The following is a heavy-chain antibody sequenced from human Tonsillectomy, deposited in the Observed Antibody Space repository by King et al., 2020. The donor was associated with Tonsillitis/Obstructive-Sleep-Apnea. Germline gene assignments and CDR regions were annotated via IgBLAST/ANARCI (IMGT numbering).Heavy chain of an antibody. CDR2: IWYDGGNE. J-gene: IGHJ4*02. CDR1: GFTFSSYV. CDR3: AKDNGYNYGYAFDH. Sequence: VQLVESGGGVVQPGRSLRLSCAASGFTFSSYVMHWVRQAPGKGLEWVAVIWYDGGNEYYADSVKGRFTISRDNSKNTLYLHMNSLRAEDTAVYHCAKDNGYNYGYAFDHWGQGTLVTVSS. D-gene: IGHD5-18*01. V-gene: IGHV3-33*06.